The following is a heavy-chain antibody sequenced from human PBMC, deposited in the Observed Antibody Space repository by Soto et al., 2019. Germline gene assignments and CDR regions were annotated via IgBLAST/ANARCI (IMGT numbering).Heavy chain of an antibody. J-gene: IGHJ1*01. CDR1: GFTVSSNY. Sequence: EVQLVESGGGLVQPGGSLRLSCAASGFTVSSNYMSWVRQAPGKGLEWVSVIYSGGSTYYADSVKGRFTISREHSKNTLVLQMISLRAEDTAVYYCARDMVRGLYPEYFQHWGQGTLVTVSS. CDR3: ARDMVRGLYPEYFQH. D-gene: IGHD3-10*01. V-gene: IGHV3-66*01. CDR2: IYSGGST.